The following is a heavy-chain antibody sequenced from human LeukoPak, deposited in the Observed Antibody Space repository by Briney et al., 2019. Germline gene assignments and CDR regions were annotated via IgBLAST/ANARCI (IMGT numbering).Heavy chain of an antibody. Sequence: PGGSLRLSCAASGFTFSSYSMNWVRQAPGKGLEWVSSISSSSSYIYYAGSVKGRFTISRDNAKNSLYLQMNSLRAEDTAVYYCARASYGDPYYFDYWGQGTLVTVSS. V-gene: IGHV3-21*01. CDR1: GFTFSSYS. CDR3: ARASYGDPYYFDY. D-gene: IGHD4-17*01. CDR2: ISSSSSYI. J-gene: IGHJ4*02.